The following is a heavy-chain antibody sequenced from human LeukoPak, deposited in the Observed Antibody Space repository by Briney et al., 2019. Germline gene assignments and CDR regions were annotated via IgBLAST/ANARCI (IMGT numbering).Heavy chain of an antibody. CDR2: TFYRSNSHS. CDR3: ARGGSTSATHFDY. V-gene: IGHV6-1*01. J-gene: IGHJ4*02. Sequence: PSQTLSLTCAISGDSVSSNSAAWNWIRQSPSRGLEWLGRTFYRSNSHSDSAGSVRSQITISADTSKNRFALQLSSVSPEDTAVYYCARGGSTSATHFDYWGRGILVAVSS. CDR1: GDSVSSNSAA. D-gene: IGHD2-15*01.